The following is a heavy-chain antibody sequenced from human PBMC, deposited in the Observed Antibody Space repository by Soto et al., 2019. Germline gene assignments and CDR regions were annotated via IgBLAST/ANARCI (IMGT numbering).Heavy chain of an antibody. D-gene: IGHD3-3*01. CDR1: GFTFNTYA. J-gene: IGHJ5*02. CDR3: ATEASSFWSGYFSWFDP. Sequence: QVQLVESGGGVVQPGKSLRLSCAASGFTFNTYAMHWVRQAPGMGLEWVAVIWYDGSNKYYADFVRGRFTISRDNSKNTLYLQMNNLRVEDTAVYYSATEASSFWSGYFSWFDPWGQGTLVTVSS. V-gene: IGHV3-33*01. CDR2: IWYDGSNK.